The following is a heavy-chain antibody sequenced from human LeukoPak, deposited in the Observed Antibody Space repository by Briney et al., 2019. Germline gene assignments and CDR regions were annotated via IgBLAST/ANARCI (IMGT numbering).Heavy chain of an antibody. J-gene: IGHJ6*02. Sequence: GGSLRLSCAASGFTFTSYWMHWVRQAPGKGLVWVSRVNSDGSSTTYADSVKGRFTISRDNAKNTLYLQLNSLRAEDTAVYYCARGRYYGMDVWGQGTTVTVSS. V-gene: IGHV3-74*01. CDR3: ARGRYYGMDV. CDR1: GFTFTSYW. CDR2: VNSDGSST.